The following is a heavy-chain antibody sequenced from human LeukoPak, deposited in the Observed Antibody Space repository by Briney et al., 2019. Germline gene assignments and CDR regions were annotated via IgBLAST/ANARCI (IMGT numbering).Heavy chain of an antibody. Sequence: ASVKVSCKASGYTFTGYYMHWVRQAPGQGLEWMGWINPNSGGTNYAQKFQGRVTMTRDTSISTAYMELSRLRSDDTAVYYCARVVIVVVPAAIPGVGFDPWGQGTLVTVSS. D-gene: IGHD2-2*03. J-gene: IGHJ5*02. CDR1: GYTFTGYY. CDR3: ARVVIVVVPAAIPGVGFDP. V-gene: IGHV1-2*02. CDR2: INPNSGGT.